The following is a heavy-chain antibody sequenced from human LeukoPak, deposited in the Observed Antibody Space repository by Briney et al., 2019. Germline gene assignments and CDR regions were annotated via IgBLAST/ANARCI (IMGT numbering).Heavy chain of an antibody. J-gene: IGHJ4*02. CDR1: GGSFSGYY. V-gene: IGHV4-34*01. CDR2: INHSGST. D-gene: IGHD3-10*01. Sequence: KSSETLSLTCAVYGGSFSGYYWSWIRQPPGKGLEWIGEINHSGSTNYNPSLKSRVTISVDTSKNQFSLKLSSVTAADTAVYYCARSPVRGVMRGRFDYWGQGTLITVSS. CDR3: ARSPVRGVMRGRFDY.